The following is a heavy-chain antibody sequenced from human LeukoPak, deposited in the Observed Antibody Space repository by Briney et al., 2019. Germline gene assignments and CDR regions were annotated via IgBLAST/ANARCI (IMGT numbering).Heavy chain of an antibody. Sequence: PSETLSLTCAVYGGSFSGYYWSWIRQPPGKGLEWIGEINHSGSTNYNPSLKSRVTISVDTSKNQFSLKLSSVTAADTAVYYCARIRYWAYYYYYMDVWGKGTTVTISS. V-gene: IGHV4-34*01. CDR3: ARIRYWAYYYYYMDV. CDR1: GGSFSGYY. J-gene: IGHJ6*03. D-gene: IGHD2-8*02. CDR2: INHSGST.